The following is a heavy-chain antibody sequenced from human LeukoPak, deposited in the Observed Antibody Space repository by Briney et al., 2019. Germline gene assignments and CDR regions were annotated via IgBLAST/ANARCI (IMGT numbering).Heavy chain of an antibody. D-gene: IGHD3-22*01. Sequence: PGRSLRLSCAASGFTFSSYAMSWVRQAPGKGLEWVSAISGSGGSTYCADSVKGRFTISRDNSKNSLYLQMNSLRTEDTALYYCAKDALAYYYDSSGYGMDVWGQGTTVTVSS. J-gene: IGHJ6*02. V-gene: IGHV3-23*01. CDR3: AKDALAYYYDSSGYGMDV. CDR2: ISGSGGST. CDR1: GFTFSSYA.